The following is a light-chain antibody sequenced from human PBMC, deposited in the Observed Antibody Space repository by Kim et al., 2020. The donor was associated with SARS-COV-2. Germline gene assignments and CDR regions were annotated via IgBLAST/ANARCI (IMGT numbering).Light chain of an antibody. V-gene: IGLV2-11*01. J-gene: IGLJ2*01. CDR2: DVS. Sequence: QSVTICCAGTSRDVGGYNDFSWYQQHPCKAPKLMIYDVSKRPSGVPDRFSGSKSGNTASLTISGLQAEDEADYYCCSYAGSYTDVVFGGGTQLTVL. CDR3: CSYAGSYTDVV. CDR1: SRDVGGYND.